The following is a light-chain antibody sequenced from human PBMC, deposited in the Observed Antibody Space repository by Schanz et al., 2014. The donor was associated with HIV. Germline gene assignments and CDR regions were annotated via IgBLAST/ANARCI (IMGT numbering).Light chain of an antibody. J-gene: IGKJ1*01. CDR3: QQYDSYPWT. Sequence: DIQMTQPPSTLSASVGDTVTITCRASQSVGNWLAWYQHKPGRAPSLLIYQASTLESGVPSRFSGSGSGTDFSLIIRSLQPDDFATYYCQQYDSYPWTFGQGTTVEMK. V-gene: IGKV1-5*03. CDR1: QSVGNW. CDR2: QAS.